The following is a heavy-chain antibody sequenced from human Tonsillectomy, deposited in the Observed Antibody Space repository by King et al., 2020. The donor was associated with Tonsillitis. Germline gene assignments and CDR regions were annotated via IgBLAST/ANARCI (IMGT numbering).Heavy chain of an antibody. CDR2: ISGIGGST. CDR1: GFTFSNYA. Sequence: VQLVESGRGLVQPGGSLRLSCAASGFTFSNYAMSWVRQAPGKGLEWVSGISGIGGSTYYVDSVKGRFTISRDNSKNTLYLQMKSLRAEDTAVYYCARAVQPNRGWYFDLWGRGTLVTVSS. V-gene: IGHV3-23*04. J-gene: IGHJ2*01. D-gene: IGHD1-1*01. CDR3: ARAVQPNRGWYFDL.